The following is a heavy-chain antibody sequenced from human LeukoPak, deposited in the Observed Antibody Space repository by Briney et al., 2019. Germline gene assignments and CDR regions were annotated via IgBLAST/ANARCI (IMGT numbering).Heavy chain of an antibody. CDR2: INTDGSST. D-gene: IGHD1-26*01. CDR3: ARVIGWDEPFDL. CDR1: GFTLSNYW. V-gene: IGHV3-74*01. J-gene: IGHJ3*01. Sequence: GGSRRLSCSASGFTLSNYWIHWVRQAPGKGLVWVSRINTDGSSTNYADSVRGRFTVSRDNAKNTLYLQMNSLRVEDTAVYYCARVIGWDEPFDLWGHGTLVTVSS.